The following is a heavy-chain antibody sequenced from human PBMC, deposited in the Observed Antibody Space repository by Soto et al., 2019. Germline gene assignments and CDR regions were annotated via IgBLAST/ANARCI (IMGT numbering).Heavy chain of an antibody. CDR1: GFTVSTYW. CDR2: ISPDGSTT. V-gene: IGHV3-74*01. Sequence: EVQLVESGGGLVQPGGSLRLSCAASGFTVSTYWMHWVRQDPGTGLMWVSRISPDGSTTTYADPVRGRFTISRDTAENTLYLQMNSLRVEDTAVYYCAKDRVPYSDYGRYFALWGRGTLVTVSS. D-gene: IGHD4-17*01. CDR3: AKDRVPYSDYGRYFAL. J-gene: IGHJ2*01.